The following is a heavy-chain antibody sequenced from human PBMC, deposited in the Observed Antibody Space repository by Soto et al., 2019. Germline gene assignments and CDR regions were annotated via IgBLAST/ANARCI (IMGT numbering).Heavy chain of an antibody. Sequence: EVQLVESGGGLVQPGGSLRLSCAGSGFTLSDHYMDWVRQAPGKGLEWVGRTRDKANNYITEYAAWGKGRFTISRDDSKNSLYLQMHSLKTEDTAVYYCARDPDYADNDYWGQGTLVTVSS. J-gene: IGHJ4*02. CDR2: TRDKANNYIT. CDR1: GFTLSDHY. D-gene: IGHD4-17*01. V-gene: IGHV3-72*01. CDR3: ARDPDYADNDY.